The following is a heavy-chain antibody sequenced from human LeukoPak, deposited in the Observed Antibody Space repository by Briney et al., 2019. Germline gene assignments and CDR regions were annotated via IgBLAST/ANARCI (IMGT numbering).Heavy chain of an antibody. J-gene: IGHJ4*02. D-gene: IGHD2-15*01. Sequence: GASVKVSCKASGFTFSGYYMHWVRRAPGQGLEWMGWINPDTGGTNYAQKFQGRVTMTRDTSISTAYMELSRLRSNDTAAYYCARDACSGGSCYSGGDYWGQGTLVTVSS. CDR3: ARDACSGGSCYSGGDY. V-gene: IGHV1-2*02. CDR1: GFTFSGYY. CDR2: INPDTGGT.